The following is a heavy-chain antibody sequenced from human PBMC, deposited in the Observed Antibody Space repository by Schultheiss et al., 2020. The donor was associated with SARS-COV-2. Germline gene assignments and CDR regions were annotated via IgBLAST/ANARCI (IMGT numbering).Heavy chain of an antibody. CDR2: IGTAGDT. CDR3: ARAGLGSSWYKYYFDY. J-gene: IGHJ4*02. CDR1: GFTVSSNY. D-gene: IGHD6-13*01. V-gene: IGHV3-13*01. Sequence: GGSLRLSCAASGFTVSSNYMSWVRQAPGKGLEWVSVIGTAGDTYYPGSVKGRFTISRENAKNSLYLQMNSLRAGDTAVYYCARAGLGSSWYKYYFDYWGQGTLVTVSS.